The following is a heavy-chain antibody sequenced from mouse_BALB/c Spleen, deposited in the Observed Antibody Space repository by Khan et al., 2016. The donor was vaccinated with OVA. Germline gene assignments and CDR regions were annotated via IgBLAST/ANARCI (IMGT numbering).Heavy chain of an antibody. CDR3: ARDYGSLYWYFDV. CDR1: GISITTGNYR. D-gene: IGHD1-1*01. V-gene: IGHV3-5*02. CDR2: IYYSGTI. J-gene: IGHJ1*01. Sequence: EVKLLESGPGLVKPSQTVSLTCTVTGISITTGNYRWSWIRQFPGNKLEWIGNIYYSGTITYNPSLTSRTTLTRDTSKNRFFLEMHSLTAEDTATYYCARDYGSLYWYFDVWGAGTTVTVSS.